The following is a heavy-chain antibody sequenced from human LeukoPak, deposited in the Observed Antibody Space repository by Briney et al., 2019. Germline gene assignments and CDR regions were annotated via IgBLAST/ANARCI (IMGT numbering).Heavy chain of an antibody. J-gene: IGHJ4*02. V-gene: IGHV3-23*01. Sequence: GGSLRLSCAASGFPFSGSAMHWVRQAPGKGLEWVSAISGSGGSTYYADSVKGRFTIFRDNSKNTLYLQMNSLRAEDTAVYYCYIPYYDTSAYKGYWGQGTLVTVSS. CDR1: GFPFSGSA. CDR3: YIPYYDTSAYKGY. CDR2: ISGSGGST. D-gene: IGHD3-22*01.